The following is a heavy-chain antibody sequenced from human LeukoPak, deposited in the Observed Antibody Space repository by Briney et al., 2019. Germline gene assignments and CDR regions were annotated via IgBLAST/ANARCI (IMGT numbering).Heavy chain of an antibody. D-gene: IGHD3-10*01. CDR3: ARGRPLLWFGVDY. Sequence: GGSLRLSCAASGFTFNNYWMHWVRQAPGKGLVWVSRISKDGSTTNYADSVKGRFTISRDNAKNSLYLQMNSLRAEDTAVYYCARGRPLLWFGVDYWGQGTLVTVSS. CDR1: GFTFNNYW. V-gene: IGHV3-74*01. CDR2: ISKDGSTT. J-gene: IGHJ4*02.